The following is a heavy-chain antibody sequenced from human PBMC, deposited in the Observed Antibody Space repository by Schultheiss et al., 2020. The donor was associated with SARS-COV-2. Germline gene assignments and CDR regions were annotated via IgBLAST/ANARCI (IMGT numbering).Heavy chain of an antibody. CDR2: INHGGNT. J-gene: IGHJ6*03. Sequence: SETLSLTCAVYGGSFSDYYWSWIRQSPGKGLEWIAEINHGGNTNYNPSLKSRVTMSVDTSKNQFSLKLSSVTAADTAVYYCARGPSHVPDYYMDVWGKGTTVTVSS. CDR1: GGSFSDYY. D-gene: IGHD2-2*01. V-gene: IGHV4-34*01. CDR3: ARGPSHVPDYYMDV.